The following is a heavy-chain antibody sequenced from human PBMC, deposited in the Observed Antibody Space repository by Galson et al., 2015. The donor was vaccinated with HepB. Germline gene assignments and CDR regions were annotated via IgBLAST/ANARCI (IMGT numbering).Heavy chain of an antibody. CDR1: GFTFSSYS. CDR2: ISSSSSYI. Sequence: SLRLSCAASGFTFSSYSMNWVRQAPGKGLEWVSSISSSSSYIYYADSVKGRFTISRDNAKNSLYLQMNSLRAEDTAVYYCTTGRFLEWLSPSTGGYMDVWGKGTTVTVSS. J-gene: IGHJ6*03. D-gene: IGHD3-3*01. V-gene: IGHV3-21*01. CDR3: TTGRFLEWLSPSTGGYMDV.